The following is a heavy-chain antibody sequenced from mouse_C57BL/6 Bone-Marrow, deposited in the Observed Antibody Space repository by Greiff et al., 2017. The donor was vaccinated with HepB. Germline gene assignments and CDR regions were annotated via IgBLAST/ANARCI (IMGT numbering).Heavy chain of an antibody. J-gene: IGHJ2*01. CDR1: GYTFTGYW. CDR3: ARLLPLFDY. V-gene: IGHV1-9*01. Sequence: VKLMESGAELMKPGASVKLSCKATGYTFTGYWIEWVKQRPGHGLEWIGEILPGSGSTNYNGKFKGKATFTADTSSNTAYMQLSSLTTEDSAIYYCARLLPLFDYWGQGTTLTVSS. D-gene: IGHD1-1*01. CDR2: ILPGSGST.